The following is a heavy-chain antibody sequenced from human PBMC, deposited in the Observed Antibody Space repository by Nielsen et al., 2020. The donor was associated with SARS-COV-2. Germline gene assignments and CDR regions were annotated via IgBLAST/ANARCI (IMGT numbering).Heavy chain of an antibody. V-gene: IGHV1-69*13. CDR1: GGTLSSYS. Sequence: SVKVSCKASGGTLSSYSIGWVRQAPGQGLEWMGGIIPIFGTANYAQKFHGRVTITADESTSTAYMELSSLRSEDTAVYYCARYSGYGFDYWGQGTLVTVSS. D-gene: IGHD5-12*01. J-gene: IGHJ4*02. CDR3: ARYSGYGFDY. CDR2: IIPIFGTA.